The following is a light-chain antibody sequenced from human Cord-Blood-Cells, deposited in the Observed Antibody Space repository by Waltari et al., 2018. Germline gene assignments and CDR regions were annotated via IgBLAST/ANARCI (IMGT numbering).Light chain of an antibody. CDR1: QGISNY. CDR2: AAS. CDR3: QKYNSAPRT. Sequence: DIQMTQSPYSLSASVGDRVTITCRASQGISNYLAWYQQKPGKVPKLLISAASTLQSGVPSRFNGSGSGADFTLTISSLQPEDVATYYWQKYNSAPRTFGQGTKVEIK. J-gene: IGKJ1*01. V-gene: IGKV1-27*01.